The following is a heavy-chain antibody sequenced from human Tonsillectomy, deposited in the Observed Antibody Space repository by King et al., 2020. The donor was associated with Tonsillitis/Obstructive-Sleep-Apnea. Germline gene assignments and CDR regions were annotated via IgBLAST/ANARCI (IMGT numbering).Heavy chain of an antibody. CDR3: ARDWDCTTYRCFNCFDP. Sequence: QLVQSGGEVKKPGASVKVSCTGSGYTFTKYGISWVRQAPGQGLEWMGWISTDKGKTNYAQKFQGRVTMTTDTSTSTAYMELRSLRSDDTAVYYCARDWDCTTYRCFNCFDPWGQGTLVTVSS. D-gene: IGHD2-8*01. V-gene: IGHV1-18*01. CDR1: GYTFTKYG. CDR2: ISTDKGKT. J-gene: IGHJ5*02.